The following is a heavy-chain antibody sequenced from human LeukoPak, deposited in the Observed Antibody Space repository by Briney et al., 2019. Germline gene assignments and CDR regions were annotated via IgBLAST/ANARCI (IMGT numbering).Heavy chain of an antibody. D-gene: IGHD3-22*01. CDR1: GGTFSSYA. J-gene: IGHJ4*02. V-gene: IGHV1-69*13. CDR2: IIPIVGTT. CDR3: ARGGYYYDSSGYSHLPDY. Sequence: SVKVSCKASGGTFSSYAFSWVRQAPGQGLEWMGGIIPIVGTTNYAQMFQGRVTIAADESTSTAYMELSSLRSEDTAVYYCARGGYYYDSSGYSHLPDYWGQGTLVTVSA.